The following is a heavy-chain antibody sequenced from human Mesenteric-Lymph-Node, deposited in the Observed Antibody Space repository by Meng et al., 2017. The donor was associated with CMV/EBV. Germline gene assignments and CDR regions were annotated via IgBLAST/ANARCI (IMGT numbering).Heavy chain of an antibody. V-gene: IGHV5-51*01. CDR1: GYSFTSYW. CDR2: IYPGDSDT. Sequence: KVSCKGSGYSFTSYWIGWVRQMPGKGLEWMGIIYPGDSDTRYSPSFQGQVTISADKSISTAYLQWSSLKASDTAMYYCARQRRYSSGWYQLYFDYWGQGTLVTVSS. CDR3: ARQRRYSSGWYQLYFDY. J-gene: IGHJ4*02. D-gene: IGHD6-19*01.